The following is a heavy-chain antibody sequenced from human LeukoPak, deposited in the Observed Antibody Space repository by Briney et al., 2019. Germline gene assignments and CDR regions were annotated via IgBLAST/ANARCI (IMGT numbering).Heavy chain of an antibody. J-gene: IGHJ3*02. D-gene: IGHD3-22*01. CDR1: GFTFSTYG. CDR3: ARDNSYDSSGYRGGLDI. Sequence: GRTLRLSCAASGFTFSTYGMSWVRQAPGKGLEWVSSISSSSSYIYYADSVKGRFTISRDNAKNSLYLQMNSLRAEDTAVYYCARDNSYDSSGYRGGLDIWGQGTMVTVSS. CDR2: ISSSSSYI. V-gene: IGHV3-21*01.